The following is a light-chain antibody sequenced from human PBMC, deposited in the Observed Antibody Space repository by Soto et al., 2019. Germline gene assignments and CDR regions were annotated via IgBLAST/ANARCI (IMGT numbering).Light chain of an antibody. CDR3: AAWDDSLSGRV. V-gene: IGLV1-47*01. CDR1: SSNIGSNY. CDR2: RNN. J-gene: IGLJ3*02. Sequence: QSVLTQPTSASGTPGQRVTISCSGSSSNIGSNYVYWYQQLPGTAPKLLIYRNNQRPSGVPDRFSGSKSGASASLAISGLRSEDEVDYYCAAWDDSLSGRVFGGGTKLTVL.